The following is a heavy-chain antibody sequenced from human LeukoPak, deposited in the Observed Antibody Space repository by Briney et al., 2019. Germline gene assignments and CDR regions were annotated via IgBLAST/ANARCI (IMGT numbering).Heavy chain of an antibody. CDR2: ISAYNGNT. J-gene: IGHJ4*02. D-gene: IGHD3-22*01. CDR3: ATLAYYDSF. V-gene: IGHV1-18*01. Sequence: ASVKVSCKASGGTFSSYAISWVRQAPGQGLEWMGWISAYNGNTNYAQKLQGRVTMTTDTSTSTAYMELRSLRSDDTGVYYCATLAYYDSFWGQGTLVTVSS. CDR1: GGTFSSYA.